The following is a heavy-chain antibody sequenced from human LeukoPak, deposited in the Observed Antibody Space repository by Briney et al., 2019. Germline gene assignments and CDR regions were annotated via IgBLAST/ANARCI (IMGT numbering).Heavy chain of an antibody. CDR2: IYYSGTT. CDR1: GGSIGSSSYY. D-gene: IGHD2-15*01. V-gene: IGHV4-39*07. J-gene: IGHJ6*03. CDR3: AGLGYCSGGSCYYYYYMDV. Sequence: SETLSLTCTVSGGSIGSSSYYWGWIRQPPGKGLEWIGIIYYSGTTYYNPSLKSRVTISVDTSKNQFSLKLSSVTAADTAAYYCAGLGYCSGGSCYYYYYMDVWGKGTTVTVSS.